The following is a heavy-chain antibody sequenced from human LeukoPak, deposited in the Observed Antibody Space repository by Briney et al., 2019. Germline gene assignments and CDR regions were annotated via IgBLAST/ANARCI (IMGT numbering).Heavy chain of an antibody. D-gene: IGHD3-3*01. CDR2: ICHSGST. V-gene: IGHV4-38-2*02. Sequence: SETLSLTCTVSGYSISSGYYWGWIRQPPGKGLEWIGSICHSGSTYYNPSLKSRVTISVDTSKNQFSLKLSSVTAADTAVYYCARAIGDYDFWSGYRFNYYYYMDVWGKGTTVTVSS. CDR1: GYSISSGYY. CDR3: ARAIGDYDFWSGYRFNYYYYMDV. J-gene: IGHJ6*03.